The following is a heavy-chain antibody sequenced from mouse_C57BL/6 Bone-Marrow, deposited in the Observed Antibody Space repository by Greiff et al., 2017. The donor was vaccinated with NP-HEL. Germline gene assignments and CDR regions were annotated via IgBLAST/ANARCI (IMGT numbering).Heavy chain of an antibody. J-gene: IGHJ3*01. CDR2: IYPGSGNT. CDR3: AYRFAY. V-gene: IGHV1-76*01. Sequence: VHLVESGAELVRPGASVKLSCKASGYTFTDYYINWVKQRPGQGLEWIARIYPGSGNTYYNEKFKGKATLTAEKSSSTAYMQLSSLTSEDSAVYFCAYRFAYWGQGTLVTVSA. CDR1: GYTFTDYY.